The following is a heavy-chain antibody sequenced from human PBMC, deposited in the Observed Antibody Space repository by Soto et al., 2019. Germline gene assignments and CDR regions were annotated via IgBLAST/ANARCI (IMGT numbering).Heavy chain of an antibody. V-gene: IGHV4-59*01. CDR3: ARYKSNYYYGMDV. J-gene: IGHJ6*02. CDR2: IYYSGIT. Sequence: QVQLQESGPGLVKPSETLSLTCTVSGGSISSYYWRWIRQPPGKGLEWIGYIYYSGITNYNPSLKSRGTISVDTSKNQFSLKLSSVTAADTAVYYCARYKSNYYYGMDVWGQGTTVTVSS. D-gene: IGHD1-20*01. CDR1: GGSISSYY.